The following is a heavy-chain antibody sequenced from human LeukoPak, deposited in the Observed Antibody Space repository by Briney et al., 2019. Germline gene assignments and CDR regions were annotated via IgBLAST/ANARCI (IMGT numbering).Heavy chain of an antibody. CDR3: AKSLTSSSWYAPDY. J-gene: IGHJ4*02. D-gene: IGHD6-13*01. CDR1: GFTFSSYA. CDR2: ISGSGGST. Sequence: GGSLRLSCAASGFTFSSYAMSWVRQAPGKGLEWVSAISGSGGSTYYADSVKGRFTISRDNSKNTLYLQMNSLRAEDTAVYYCAKSLTSSSWYAPDYWGQGTLVTVSS. V-gene: IGHV3-23*01.